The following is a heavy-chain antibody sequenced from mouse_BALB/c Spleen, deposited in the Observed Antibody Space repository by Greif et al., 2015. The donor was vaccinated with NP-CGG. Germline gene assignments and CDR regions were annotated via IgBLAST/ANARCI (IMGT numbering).Heavy chain of an antibody. J-gene: IGHJ2*01. V-gene: IGHV1-14*01. CDR1: GYTFTSYV. CDR3: AREAKLPNWGGGFDY. D-gene: IGHD4-1*01. Sequence: LQESGPELVKPGASVKMSCKASGYTFTSYVMHWVKQKPGQGLEWIGYINPYNDGTKYNEKFKGKATLTSDKSSSTAYMELSSLTSEDSAVYYCAREAKLPNWGGGFDYWGQGTTLTVSS. CDR2: INPYNDGT.